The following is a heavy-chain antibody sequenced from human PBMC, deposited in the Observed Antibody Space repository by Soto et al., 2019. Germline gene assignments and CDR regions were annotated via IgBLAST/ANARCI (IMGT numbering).Heavy chain of an antibody. D-gene: IGHD6-19*01. Sequence: EVQLVESGGGLVKPGGSLRLSCAASGFTFSSYSMNWVRQAPGKGLEWVSSISSSSSYIYYADSVKGRFTISRDNAKNSLYLQMNSLRAEDTAVYYCAGGARQWLASYYFDYWGQGTLVTVSS. CDR2: ISSSSSYI. V-gene: IGHV3-21*01. CDR3: AGGARQWLASYYFDY. J-gene: IGHJ4*02. CDR1: GFTFSSYS.